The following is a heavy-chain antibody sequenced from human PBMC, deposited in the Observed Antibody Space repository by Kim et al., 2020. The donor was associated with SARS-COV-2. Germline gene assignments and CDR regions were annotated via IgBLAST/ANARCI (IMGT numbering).Heavy chain of an antibody. D-gene: IGHD3-3*01. CDR2: IYYSGST. V-gene: IGHV4-31*03. Sequence: SETLSLTCTVSGGSISRGGYYWSWIRQHPGKGLEWIGYIYYSGSTYYNPSLKSRVTISVDTSKNQFSLKLSSVTAADTAVYYCARGPENPQRFSAYYMDVWGKGTTVTVSS. CDR3: ARGPENPQRFSAYYMDV. CDR1: GGSISRGGYY. J-gene: IGHJ6*03.